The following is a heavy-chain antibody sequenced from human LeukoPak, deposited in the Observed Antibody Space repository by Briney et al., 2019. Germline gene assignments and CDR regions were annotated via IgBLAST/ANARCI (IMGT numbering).Heavy chain of an antibody. CDR3: ARFPSKNWSCGLDV. CDR1: GGPFGGYY. CDR2: INHSGST. D-gene: IGHD1-1*01. J-gene: IGHJ6*02. V-gene: IGHV4-34*01. Sequence: SETPSLTCAVYGGPFGGYYWSWIPQPPGKGLEWIGEINHSGSTNYDPSLKTRVTISLDTSKSLFSLRLTYVAAADTAVYYCARFPSKNWSCGLDVWGQGTTVTVSS.